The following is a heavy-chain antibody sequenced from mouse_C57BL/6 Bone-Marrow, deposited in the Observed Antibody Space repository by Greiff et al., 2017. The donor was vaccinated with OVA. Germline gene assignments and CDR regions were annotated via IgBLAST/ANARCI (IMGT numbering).Heavy chain of an antibody. CDR2: IYPRSGNT. Sequence: VKLMESGAELARPGASVKLSCKASGYTFTSYGISWVKQRTGQGLEWIGEIYPRSGNTYYNEKFKGKATLTADKSSSTAYMELRSLTSEDSAVYFCAREGTVVGPYVWGTGTTVTVSS. V-gene: IGHV1-81*01. CDR3: AREGTVVGPYV. D-gene: IGHD1-1*01. CDR1: GYTFTSYG. J-gene: IGHJ1*03.